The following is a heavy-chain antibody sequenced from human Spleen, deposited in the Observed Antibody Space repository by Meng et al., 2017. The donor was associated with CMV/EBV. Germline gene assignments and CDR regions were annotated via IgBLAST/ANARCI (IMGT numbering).Heavy chain of an antibody. CDR2: IRYDGSDE. J-gene: IGHJ4*02. Sequence: GESLKISCAASGFIFSNYGMHWVRQAPGKGLEWVAFIRYDGSDEYYGDSVQGRLTISRDNAKNSLYLQMNSLRAEDTAVYYCAREGTYDFWSGYPTSYFDDWGQGTLVTVSS. D-gene: IGHD3-3*01. CDR3: AREGTYDFWSGYPTSYFDD. V-gene: IGHV3-30*02. CDR1: GFIFSNYG.